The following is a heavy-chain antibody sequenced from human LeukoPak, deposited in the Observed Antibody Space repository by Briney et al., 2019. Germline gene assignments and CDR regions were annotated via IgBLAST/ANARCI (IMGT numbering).Heavy chain of an antibody. D-gene: IGHD4-11*01. CDR2: TYYRSKWFR. Sequence: SQTLSLTCALSGDSVSSNTAAWNWIRQSPSRGLEWLGRTYYRSKWFRDYAVSVKSRITIDADTSKNQFSLQLNSVTPEDTAVYYCARKGTVTTPFDYWGQGSLVTVSS. J-gene: IGHJ4*02. CDR3: ARKGTVTTPFDY. CDR1: GDSVSSNTAA. V-gene: IGHV6-1*01.